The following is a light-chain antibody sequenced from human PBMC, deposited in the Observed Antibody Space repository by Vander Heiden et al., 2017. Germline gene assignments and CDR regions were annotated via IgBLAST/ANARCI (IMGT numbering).Light chain of an antibody. CDR1: SSDVGGYNY. CDR2: EVS. J-gene: IGLJ1*01. V-gene: IGLV2-14*01. Sequence: QSALTQPASVSGSPGQSINISCTGTSSDVGGYNYVSWYQQHPGKAPKLLIYEVSNRPSGVSNRFSGSKSGNTASLTISGLQAEDEADYYCSSYTSNFYVFGIGTKVTVL. CDR3: SSYTSNFYV.